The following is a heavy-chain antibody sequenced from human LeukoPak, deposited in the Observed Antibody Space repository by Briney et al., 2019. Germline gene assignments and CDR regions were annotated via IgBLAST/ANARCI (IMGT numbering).Heavy chain of an antibody. J-gene: IGHJ4*02. D-gene: IGHD5-18*01. CDR1: GFSFSSHW. Sequence: GGSLRLPCAASGFSFSSHWMSWVRQAPGKGLEWVANIKKDRSEKYSVDSVKGRFTISRDNAKTSLYLQMNSLRAEDTAVYYCARHLSGITGYTYGRGIDYWGQGTLVTVSS. CDR2: IKKDRSEK. V-gene: IGHV3-7*01. CDR3: ARHLSGITGYTYGRGIDY.